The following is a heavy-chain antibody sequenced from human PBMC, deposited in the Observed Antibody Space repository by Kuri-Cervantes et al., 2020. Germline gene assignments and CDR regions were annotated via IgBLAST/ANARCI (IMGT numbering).Heavy chain of an antibody. J-gene: IGHJ3*02. CDR2: IKHDGSTK. CDR3: ANSLLDDAFDI. CDR1: GFTFSSYS. V-gene: IGHV3-7*01. D-gene: IGHD2/OR15-2a*01. Sequence: GGSLRLSCAASGFTFSSYSMSWVRQAPGKGLEWVAYIKHDGSTKYYVDSVKGRFTISRDNAKNSLYLQMNSLRAEDTAVYYCANSLLDDAFDIWGQGPMVTVSS.